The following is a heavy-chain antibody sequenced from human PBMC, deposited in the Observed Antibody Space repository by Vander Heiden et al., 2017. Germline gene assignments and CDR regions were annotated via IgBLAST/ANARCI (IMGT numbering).Heavy chain of an antibody. CDR3: ASLMVRGVMRGVAFDI. CDR2: ISGSADDI. CDR1: GFPFSDYS. J-gene: IGHJ3*02. D-gene: IGHD3-10*01. V-gene: IGHV3-48*02. Sequence: EVQLMESGGGLVQPGGSLRLPCAASGFPFSDYSINWVRQAPGKGLEWVSHISGSADDIHYADSVKGRFTISRDNARNSLYLQMNSLRDEDTAVYYCASLMVRGVMRGVAFDIWGQGTMVTVSS.